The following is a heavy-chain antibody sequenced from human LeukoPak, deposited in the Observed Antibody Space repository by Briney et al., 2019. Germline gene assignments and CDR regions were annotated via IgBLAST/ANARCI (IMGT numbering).Heavy chain of an antibody. CDR2: IWYDGSNK. CDR3: AKDRDTAMEIDY. J-gene: IGHJ4*02. V-gene: IGHV3-33*06. D-gene: IGHD5-18*01. CDR1: GFTFSNYG. Sequence: PGGSLRLSCAASGFTFSNYGMHWARQAPGKGLEWVAVIWYDGSNKYYVDSVKGRFTISRDNSKNTLYLQMNSLRAEDTALYYCAKDRDTAMEIDYWGQGTLVTVSS.